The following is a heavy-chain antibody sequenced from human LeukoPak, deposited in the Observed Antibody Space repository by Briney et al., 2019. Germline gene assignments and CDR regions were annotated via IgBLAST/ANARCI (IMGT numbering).Heavy chain of an antibody. J-gene: IGHJ4*02. CDR1: GYTFTSYG. CDR2: ISAYNGNT. Sequence: ASVKVSCKASGYTFTSYGISWVRQAPGQGLEWMGWISAYNGNTNYAQKLQGRVTMTTDTSTSTAYMELRSLRSDDTAVYYCARARAGSSWPYFDYWGQGTLVTVSS. D-gene: IGHD6-13*01. CDR3: ARARAGSSWPYFDY. V-gene: IGHV1-18*01.